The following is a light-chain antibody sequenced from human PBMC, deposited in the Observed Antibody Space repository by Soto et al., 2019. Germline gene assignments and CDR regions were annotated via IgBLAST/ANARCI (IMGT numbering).Light chain of an antibody. V-gene: IGKV2-28*01. CDR2: LGS. Sequence: DIVMTQSPLSLPVTPGEPASISCRSSQSLLHSNGYNYLDWYLQKPGQSPPLLICLGSNRASGVPDRFSGSGSGTDFTLKISRVEAEDVGVYYCMQALQTPKTFGQGTKVEIK. J-gene: IGKJ1*01. CDR1: QSLLHSNGYNY. CDR3: MQALQTPKT.